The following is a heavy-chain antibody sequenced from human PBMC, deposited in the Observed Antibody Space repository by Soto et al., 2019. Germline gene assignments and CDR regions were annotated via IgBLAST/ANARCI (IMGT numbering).Heavy chain of an antibody. CDR2: INHSGST. D-gene: IGHD4-17*01. CDR3: ARRTVTLRGLDH. CDR1: GGSFSDYY. J-gene: IGHJ5*02. V-gene: IGHV4-34*01. Sequence: QVQLQQWGAGLLKPSETLSLTCAVYGGSFSDYYWSWIRQPPGKGLEWIGEINHSGSTNYNPSLKSRLSIAVETSKNQFSLKLSSVTAADTAVYYCARRTVTLRGLDHWGQGTLVTVSS.